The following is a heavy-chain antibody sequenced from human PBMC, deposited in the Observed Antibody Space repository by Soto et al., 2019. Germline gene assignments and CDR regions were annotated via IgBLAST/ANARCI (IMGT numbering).Heavy chain of an antibody. Sequence: SVKLSSEASGYTFTGCYMHCARQAPGQGLEWMGWINPNSGGTNYAQKFQGWVTMTRDTSISTAYMELSRLRSDDTAVYYCARSGTGYYGMDVWGKGTTVTVSS. CDR2: INPNSGGT. CDR3: ARSGTGYYGMDV. CDR1: GYTFTGCY. J-gene: IGHJ6*04. V-gene: IGHV1-2*04. D-gene: IGHD6-25*01.